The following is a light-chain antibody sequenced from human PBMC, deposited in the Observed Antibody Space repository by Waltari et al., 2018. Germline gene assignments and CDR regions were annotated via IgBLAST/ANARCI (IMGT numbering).Light chain of an antibody. Sequence: QSALTQPASVSGSPGPSITIPCTGTNSDIGASNYVSWYQQHPGKAPILIIFDVTFRSAGVSHRFSGSKSGNTASLTISGLQAEDEADYFCASYIGSALELFGGGTRLTVL. V-gene: IGLV2-14*03. J-gene: IGLJ3*02. CDR2: DVT. CDR3: ASYIGSALEL. CDR1: NSDIGASNY.